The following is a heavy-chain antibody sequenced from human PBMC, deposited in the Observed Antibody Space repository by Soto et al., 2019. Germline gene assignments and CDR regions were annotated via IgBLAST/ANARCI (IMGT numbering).Heavy chain of an antibody. CDR2: MNPNSGNT. Sequence: ASVKVSCKASGYTFTSYDINWVRQATGQGLEWMGWMNPNSGNTGYAQKFQGRVTMTRNTSISTAYRELSSLRSEDTAVYYCARGVPRWRSMLYSHYFDYWGQGTLVTVSS. V-gene: IGHV1-8*01. CDR1: GYTFTSYD. CDR3: ARGVPRWRSMLYSHYFDY. J-gene: IGHJ4*02. D-gene: IGHD2-8*01.